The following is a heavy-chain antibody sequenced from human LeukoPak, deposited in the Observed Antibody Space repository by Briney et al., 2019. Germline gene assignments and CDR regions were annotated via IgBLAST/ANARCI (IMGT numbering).Heavy chain of an antibody. CDR1: GGSISSGGYS. V-gene: IGHV4-30-2*01. Sequence: SETLSLTCAVSGGSISSGGYSWSGIRQPPGKGLEWIGYIYHSGSTYYNPSLKSRVTISVDRSKDQFSLKLSSVTAADTAVYYCARTGIAARREAGWFDPWGQGTLVTVSS. D-gene: IGHD6-6*01. J-gene: IGHJ5*02. CDR3: ARTGIAARREAGWFDP. CDR2: IYHSGST.